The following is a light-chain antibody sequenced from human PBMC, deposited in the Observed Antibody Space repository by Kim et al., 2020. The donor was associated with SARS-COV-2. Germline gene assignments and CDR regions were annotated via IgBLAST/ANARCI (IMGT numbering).Light chain of an antibody. CDR1: QSVSCSY. V-gene: IGKV3-20*01. CDR2: GAS. Sequence: IVLTQSPGTLSLSPGERATLSCRASQSVSCSYLAWYQQKPGQAPRLLIYGASSRATGIPDRFSGSGCGTDFTLTISRLEPEGFAVYYCQQYGSSRLTFGGGTKVDLK. CDR3: QQYGSSRLT. J-gene: IGKJ4*01.